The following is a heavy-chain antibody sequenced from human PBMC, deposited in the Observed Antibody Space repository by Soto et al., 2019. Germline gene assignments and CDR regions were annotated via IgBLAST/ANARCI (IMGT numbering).Heavy chain of an antibody. CDR2: IYPGDSDT. CDR1: GYSFTSYW. D-gene: IGHD2-15*01. J-gene: IGHJ6*02. Sequence: PGESLKISCKGSGYSFTSYWIGWVRQMPGKGLEWMGIIYPGDSDTRYSPSFQGQVTISADKSISTAYLQWSSLKASDTAMYYCARRPYCSGGSCHPYYYGMDVWGQGTTVTVSS. V-gene: IGHV5-51*01. CDR3: ARRPYCSGGSCHPYYYGMDV.